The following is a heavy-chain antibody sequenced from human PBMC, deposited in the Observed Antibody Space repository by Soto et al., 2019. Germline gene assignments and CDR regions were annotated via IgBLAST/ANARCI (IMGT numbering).Heavy chain of an antibody. V-gene: IGHV4-59*12. CDR1: GGTISSYY. J-gene: IGHJ6*02. CDR3: ATGRISRGLDV. CDR2: IYSRGTT. Sequence: SETLSLTCSVSGGTISSYYWSWIRQPPGKGLEWIGYIYSRGTTSCNPSLKSRATILVDTSKNQFSLRLTSVTATDTAVYYCATGRISRGLDVWGQGTTVTVSS.